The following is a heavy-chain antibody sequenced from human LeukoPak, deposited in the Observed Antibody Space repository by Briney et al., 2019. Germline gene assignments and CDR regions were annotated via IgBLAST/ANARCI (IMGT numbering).Heavy chain of an antibody. V-gene: IGHV1-2*06. Sequence: ASVKVSCKASGYTLTDYYMHWVRKAPGQGLEWMGRINPNSGGTNYAQKFQGRVTMTRDTSISTVYMELSRLRSDDTAVYYCARVGYYESSGYYEHWGQGTLVTVSS. J-gene: IGHJ1*01. CDR3: ARVGYYESSGYYEH. D-gene: IGHD3-22*01. CDR1: GYTLTDYY. CDR2: INPNSGGT.